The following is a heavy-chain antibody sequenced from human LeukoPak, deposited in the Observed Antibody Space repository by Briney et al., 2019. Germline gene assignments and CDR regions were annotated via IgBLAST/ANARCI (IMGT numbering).Heavy chain of an antibody. CDR3: ARGSGNYYNPYYFDY. J-gene: IGHJ4*02. D-gene: IGHD3-10*01. V-gene: IGHV1-18*01. Sequence: ASVKVSCRASGGTLDTAAIHWVRQAPGQGLEWMGWTSANNANTYYPQKVQGRVTLTTDTSTYTAYMELRSLRSDDTAVYYCARGSGNYYNPYYFDYWGQGTLVTVSS. CDR2: TSANNANT. CDR1: GGTLDTAA.